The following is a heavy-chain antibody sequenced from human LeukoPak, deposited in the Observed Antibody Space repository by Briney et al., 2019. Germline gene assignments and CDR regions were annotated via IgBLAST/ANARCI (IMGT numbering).Heavy chain of an antibody. Sequence: PGGSLTLTCAVSGFSFSNYWMSWIRQAPGKGLEWVGHIKEDGSEKNYVDSMKGRFTISRNNAKNSLYLQMNSLRAEDTAVYYSVSDESAVHTFRVDCWGQGTPVTASS. CDR1: GFSFSNYW. D-gene: IGHD5-18*01. J-gene: IGHJ4*02. CDR2: IKEDGSEK. CDR3: VSDESAVHTFRVDC. V-gene: IGHV3-7*01.